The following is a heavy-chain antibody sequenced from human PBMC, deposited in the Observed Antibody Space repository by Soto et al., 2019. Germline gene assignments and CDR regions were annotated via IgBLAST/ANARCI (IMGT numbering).Heavy chain of an antibody. D-gene: IGHD2-2*01. J-gene: IGHJ6*02. CDR2: IYYSGST. CDR3: ARVGGCGRSSCYAVDYGMDV. V-gene: IGHV4-31*03. CDR1: GDSISSSYNY. Sequence: QVQLQESGPGLVKASQTLSLTCTVSGDSISSSYNYWSWVRQHPGKGLEWIGYIYYSGSTYSNPSLKGRLTISVDTSKNQFSLNLSSVTAADTAVYYCARVGGCGRSSCYAVDYGMDVWGQGTTVTVSS.